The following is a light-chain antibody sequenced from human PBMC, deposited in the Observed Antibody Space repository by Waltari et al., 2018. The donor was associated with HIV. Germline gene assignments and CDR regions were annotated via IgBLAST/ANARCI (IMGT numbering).Light chain of an antibody. CDR3: AAWDDSLKGPI. Sequence: QSVLTQPPSASGTPGQRVTISCSGSSSNIGRNTVNWSQQLPGTAPKLLIYSYNLRPSGVPDRFSGSKSGTSASLAISGLQSEDEADYYCAAWDDSLKGPIFGGGTKVTVL. CDR2: SYN. V-gene: IGLV1-44*01. CDR1: SSNIGRNT. J-gene: IGLJ2*01.